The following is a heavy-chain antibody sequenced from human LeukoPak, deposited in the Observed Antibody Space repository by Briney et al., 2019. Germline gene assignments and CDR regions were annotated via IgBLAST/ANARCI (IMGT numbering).Heavy chain of an antibody. CDR2: ISVTGGST. CDR1: GFTFSNYV. Sequence: GGSLRLSCAASGFTFSNYVMNWVRRAPGKGLEWVSGISVTGGSTYSAESVKGRFTISRDNSKNTLYLQMNSLRTEDTAVFYCARGSSSLYHYMDVWGRGTAVTVS. V-gene: IGHV3-23*01. CDR3: ARGSSSLYHYMDV. D-gene: IGHD2-2*01. J-gene: IGHJ6*03.